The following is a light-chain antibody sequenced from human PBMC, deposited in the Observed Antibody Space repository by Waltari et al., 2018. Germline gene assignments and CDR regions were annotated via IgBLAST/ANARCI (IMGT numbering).Light chain of an antibody. V-gene: IGLV1-44*01. CDR3: AAWDDSLNVNWV. Sequence: QSVLTQPPSASGTPGQRVTISCSGSSSNIGSNTVNWYQQLPGTAPKLLVYRNNQRPSGVPDPFSGAKSGTSAALAISGLQSEDEADYYCAAWDDSLNVNWVFGGGTKLTVL. J-gene: IGLJ3*02. CDR2: RNN. CDR1: SSNIGSNT.